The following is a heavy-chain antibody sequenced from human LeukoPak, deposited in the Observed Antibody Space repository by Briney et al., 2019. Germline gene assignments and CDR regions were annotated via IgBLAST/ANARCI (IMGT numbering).Heavy chain of an antibody. CDR3: ARANITILLKLPNWFDP. CDR2: IYYSGST. D-gene: IGHD3-3*01. Sequence: PSETLSLTCTVSGGSISSSSYYWGWIRQPPGKGLEWIGSIYYSGSTYYNPSLKSRVTISVDTSKNQFSLKLSSVTAADTAVYYCARANITILLKLPNWFDPWGQGTLVTVSS. CDR1: GGSISSSSYY. V-gene: IGHV4-39*07. J-gene: IGHJ5*02.